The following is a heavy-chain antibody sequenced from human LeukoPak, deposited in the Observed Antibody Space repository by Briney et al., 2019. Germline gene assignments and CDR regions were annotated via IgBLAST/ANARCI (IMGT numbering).Heavy chain of an antibody. CDR1: GWSFNDYY. CDR3: ARGQVPAARGYNWFDP. Sequence: PSETLSLTCAVYGWSFNDYYWNWIRQPPGKGLEWVGAINARGDTNFNPSLKSRVTISVDTSKSQFSLTLTSMIAADTAVYYCARGQVPAARGYNWFDPWGQGTLVTVSS. CDR2: INARGDT. J-gene: IGHJ5*02. V-gene: IGHV4-34*01. D-gene: IGHD2-2*01.